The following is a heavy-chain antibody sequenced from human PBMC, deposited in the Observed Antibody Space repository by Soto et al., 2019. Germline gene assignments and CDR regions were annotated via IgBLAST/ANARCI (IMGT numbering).Heavy chain of an antibody. CDR3: ARDDDIGYCSGGSCYEENYYYYYGVDV. Sequence: PGGSLRLSCAASGFTFSSYSMNWVRQAPGKGLEWVSSISSSSSYIYYADSVKGRFTISRDNAKNSLYLQMNSLRAEDTAVYYCARDDDIGYCSGGSCYEENYYYYYGVDVWGQGTTVTVSS. CDR1: GFTFSSYS. J-gene: IGHJ6*02. D-gene: IGHD2-15*01. CDR2: ISSSSSYI. V-gene: IGHV3-21*01.